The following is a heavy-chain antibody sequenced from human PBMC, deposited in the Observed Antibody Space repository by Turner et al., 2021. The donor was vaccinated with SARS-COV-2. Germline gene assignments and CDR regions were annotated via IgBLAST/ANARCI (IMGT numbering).Heavy chain of an antibody. J-gene: IGHJ4*02. V-gene: IGHV5-10-1*01. CDR2: IDPSDSYT. CDR3: ARRVVTRGSGWSIHFDY. CDR1: GYSFTNCW. Sequence: EVQLVQSGAEVKMPGESMRISGKGAGYSFTNCWISWVRQMPGNGLEWMGRIDPSDSYTDYSPSFQCHVTISTDKSISTAYLQCSNLKASDTAMYYCARRVVTRGSGWSIHFDYWGQGTLVTVSS. D-gene: IGHD6-19*01.